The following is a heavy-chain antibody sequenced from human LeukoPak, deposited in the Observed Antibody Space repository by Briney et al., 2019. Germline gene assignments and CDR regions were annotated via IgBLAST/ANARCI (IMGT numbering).Heavy chain of an antibody. Sequence: SETLSLTCAVYGGSFSGYYWSWIRQPPGKGLEWIGEINHSGSANYNPSLKRRVTISVDTSKTQFSLKLSSVTAADTAVYYCARGWLLWFGELLSNWFDPWGQGTLVTVSS. J-gene: IGHJ5*02. D-gene: IGHD3-10*01. CDR2: INHSGSA. CDR1: GGSFSGYY. CDR3: ARGWLLWFGELLSNWFDP. V-gene: IGHV4-34*01.